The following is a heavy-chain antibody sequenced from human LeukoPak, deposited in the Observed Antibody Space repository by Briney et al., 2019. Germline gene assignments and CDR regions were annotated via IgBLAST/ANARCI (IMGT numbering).Heavy chain of an antibody. CDR2: IYSSGST. CDR3: ARGHDYGDNSL. V-gene: IGHV3-66*01. J-gene: IGHJ4*02. CDR1: GFTVSSNY. D-gene: IGHD4-23*01. Sequence: PGGSLRLSCAASGFTVSSNYMSWVRQAPGKGLEWVSVIYSSGSTYYADSVKGRFTISRDNSKNTLYLQMNSMRAEDTAVYYCARGHDYGDNSLWGQGTLVTVSS.